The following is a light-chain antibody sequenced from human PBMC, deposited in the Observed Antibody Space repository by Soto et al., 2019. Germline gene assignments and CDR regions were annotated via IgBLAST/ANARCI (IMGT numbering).Light chain of an antibody. Sequence: DIQMTQSPSSLSASVGDRVTITCRASQGISNYLAWYQQKPGKVPKLLIYAASTLQSGVPSRFSGSGSGTDFTLTISSLQPEDVATYYCQKYNSAPPFTFGQGTKVDI. CDR2: AAS. CDR3: QKYNSAPPFT. J-gene: IGKJ1*01. CDR1: QGISNY. V-gene: IGKV1-27*01.